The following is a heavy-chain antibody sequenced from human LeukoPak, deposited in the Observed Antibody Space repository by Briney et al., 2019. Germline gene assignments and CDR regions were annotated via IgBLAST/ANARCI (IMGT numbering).Heavy chain of an antibody. V-gene: IGHV4-34*01. J-gene: IGHJ2*01. CDR1: TDSFSDYY. CDR3: ARGVGDDSLTGPGYFDL. CDR2: INHSGST. Sequence: SETLTLTCAVYTDSFSDYYWSWIRQPPGMGLEWLRKINHSGSTNYDPSLKSRFSISVDTSKNQFSLKMSCLNAADTAVYYCARGVGDDSLTGPGYFDLWGRGTLVTVSS. D-gene: IGHD3-9*01.